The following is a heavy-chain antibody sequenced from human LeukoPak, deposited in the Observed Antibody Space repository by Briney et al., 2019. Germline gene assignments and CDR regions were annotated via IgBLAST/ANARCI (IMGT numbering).Heavy chain of an antibody. CDR3: TRGCSGGSCSRDAMDV. CDR1: GYSFSSDW. V-gene: IGHV5-51*01. CDR2: IFPIDSET. D-gene: IGHD2-15*01. Sequence: GESLKISCKASGYSFSSDWIAWVRPMPGKGLELMGIIFPIDSETTYSSSFQGQVTISADKSISTAYLQWSSLKASDTAMYYCTRGCSGGSCSRDAMDVWGQGTMVTVSS. J-gene: IGHJ6*02.